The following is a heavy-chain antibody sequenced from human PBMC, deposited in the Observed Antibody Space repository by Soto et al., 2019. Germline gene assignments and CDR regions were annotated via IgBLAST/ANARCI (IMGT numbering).Heavy chain of an antibody. J-gene: IGHJ6*02. V-gene: IGHV2-5*02. CDR1: GFSLSTSGVG. Sequence: QITLKESGPTLVRPTQTLTLTCTFSGFSLSTSGVGVGWIRQPPGKALEWLALIYWDDDKRYSPSLKSRLTITTDTSKNRVVLTMTNMDPVDTATYYCAHSRCGGDCLQSYSSHYYYGMDVWGQGTTVTVSS. CDR3: AHSRCGGDCLQSYSSHYYYGMDV. CDR2: IYWDDDK. D-gene: IGHD2-21*02.